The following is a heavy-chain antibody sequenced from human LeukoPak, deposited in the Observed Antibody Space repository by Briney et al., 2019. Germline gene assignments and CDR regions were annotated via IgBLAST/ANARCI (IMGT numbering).Heavy chain of an antibody. J-gene: IGHJ4*02. V-gene: IGHV4-59*08. CDR1: GGSISSYY. CDR2: IYYSGST. Sequence: SETLSLTCTVSGGSISSYYWSWIRQPPGKGLEWIGYIYYSGSTNYNPSLKSRVTISVDTSKNQFSLKLSPVTAADTAVYYCARQGSGSHKDWGQGTLVTVSS. CDR3: ARQGSGSHKD. D-gene: IGHD1-26*01.